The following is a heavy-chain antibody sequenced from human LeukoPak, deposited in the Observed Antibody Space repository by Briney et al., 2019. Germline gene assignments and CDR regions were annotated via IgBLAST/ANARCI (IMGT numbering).Heavy chain of an antibody. CDR3: ARLARPDIWFDP. D-gene: IGHD6-6*01. CDR1: GFTFSSYG. Sequence: GGSLRLSCAASGFTFSSYGMHWVRQAPGKGLEWVAVIWYDGSNKYYADSVKGRFTISRDNSKNTLYLQMNSLRAEDTAVYYCARLARPDIWFDPWGQGTLVTVSS. CDR2: IWYDGSNK. J-gene: IGHJ5*02. V-gene: IGHV3-33*01.